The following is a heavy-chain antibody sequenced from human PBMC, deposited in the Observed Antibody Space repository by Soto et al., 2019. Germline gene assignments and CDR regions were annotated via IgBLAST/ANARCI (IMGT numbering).Heavy chain of an antibody. CDR3: ARYYYDSSGYRFDP. Sequence: ASVKVSCKASGYTFTGYYMHWVRQAPGQGLEWMGWINPNSGGTNYAQKFQGRVTMTRDTSISTAYMELSRLRSDDTAVYYCARYYYDSSGYRFDPWGQGTLVTVSA. V-gene: IGHV1-2*02. D-gene: IGHD3-22*01. CDR2: INPNSGGT. CDR1: GYTFTGYY. J-gene: IGHJ5*02.